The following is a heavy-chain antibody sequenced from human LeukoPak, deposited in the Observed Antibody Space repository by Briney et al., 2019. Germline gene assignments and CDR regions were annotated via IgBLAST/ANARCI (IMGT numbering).Heavy chain of an antibody. Sequence: GGSLRVSCAASGFAFRTSWMAWVRQAPWKGLQWVANIEGDGSRTNYVDSVKGRFTISRDNAKNSLYLQMNSLRAEDTAVYFCSRDAAYSSFDYWGQGTLVTVSS. D-gene: IGHD4-11*01. J-gene: IGHJ4*02. CDR1: GFAFRTSW. CDR3: SRDAAYSSFDY. V-gene: IGHV3-7*05. CDR2: IEGDGSRT.